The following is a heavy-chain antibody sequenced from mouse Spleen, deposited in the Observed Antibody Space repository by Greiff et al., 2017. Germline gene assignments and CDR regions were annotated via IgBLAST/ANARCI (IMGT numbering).Heavy chain of an antibody. CDR1: GYTFTSYW. Sequence: QVQLQQPGAELVMPGASVKLSCKASGYTFTSYWMHWVKQRPGQGLEWIGEIDPSDSYTNYNQKFKGKATLTVDKSSSTAYMQLSSLTSEDSAVYYCARNSLLRLRGYFDYWGQGTTLTVSS. CDR2: IDPSDSYT. J-gene: IGHJ2*01. D-gene: IGHD1-2*01. CDR3: ARNSLLRLRGYFDY. V-gene: IGHV1-69*01.